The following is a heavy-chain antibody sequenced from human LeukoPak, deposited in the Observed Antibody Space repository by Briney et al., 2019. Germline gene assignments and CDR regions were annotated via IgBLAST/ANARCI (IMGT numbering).Heavy chain of an antibody. J-gene: IGHJ5*02. Sequence: GESLKISCQGSGYSFTNYWIAWVRQMPGKGLECMGIIYPGDSDTRYSPSFQGQVTISVAKSISTAYLQWSSLKASDTAMYYCARHGSGTNWFDPWGQGTLVTVSS. CDR2: IYPGDSDT. CDR1: GYSFTNYW. V-gene: IGHV5-51*01. CDR3: ARHGSGTNWFDP.